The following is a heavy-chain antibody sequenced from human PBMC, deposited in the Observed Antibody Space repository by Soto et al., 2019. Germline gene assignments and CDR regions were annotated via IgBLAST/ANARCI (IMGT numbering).Heavy chain of an antibody. CDR3: AREDRDRETGLVPAAIDGMDV. Sequence: QVQLVQSGAEVKKPGSSVKVSCKASGGTFSRYSITWVRQAPGHGLEWIGRIIPIFGIASYAQKFQGRVTITPDESKSTAYMELSSLRSDDTAVYYCAREDRDRETGLVPAAIDGMDVWGQGTTVTVSS. V-gene: IGHV1-69*08. CDR1: GGTFSRYS. J-gene: IGHJ6*02. D-gene: IGHD2-2*01. CDR2: IIPIFGIA.